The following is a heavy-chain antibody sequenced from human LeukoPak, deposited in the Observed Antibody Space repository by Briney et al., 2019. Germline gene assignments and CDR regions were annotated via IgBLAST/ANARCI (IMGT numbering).Heavy chain of an antibody. J-gene: IGHJ4*02. CDR2: ISWDGGST. D-gene: IGHD5-12*01. V-gene: IGHV3-43D*03. Sequence: PGGSLRLSCAASGFTFDDYAMHWVRQAPGKGLEWVSLISWDGGSTYYADSVKGRFTISRDNAKNSLYLQMNSLRAEDTAVYYCARTSGYDLGGDYWGQGTLVTVSS. CDR1: GFTFDDYA. CDR3: ARTSGYDLGGDY.